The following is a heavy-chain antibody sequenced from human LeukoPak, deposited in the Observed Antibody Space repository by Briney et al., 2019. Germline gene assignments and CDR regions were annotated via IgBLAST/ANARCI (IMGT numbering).Heavy chain of an antibody. CDR3: AKAARVVVTHIDY. V-gene: IGHV3-23*01. J-gene: IGHJ4*02. D-gene: IGHD2-15*01. Sequence: GGALRVSCAASGFIFSRYAMSWVRQAAARGLAWVAAISSSGSITDYADSVKGRFTISRDNSKNTLHLQMNSLRAEDTAVYYCAKAARVVVTHIDYWGQGTLVTVSS. CDR2: ISSSGSIT. CDR1: GFIFSRYA.